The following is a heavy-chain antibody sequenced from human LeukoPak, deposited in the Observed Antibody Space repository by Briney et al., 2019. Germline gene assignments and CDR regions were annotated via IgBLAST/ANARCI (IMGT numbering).Heavy chain of an antibody. D-gene: IGHD3-9*01. J-gene: IGHJ6*03. CDR2: ISWNSGSI. V-gene: IGHV3-9*03. Sequence: TGGSLRLSCAASGFTFDDYAMHWVRQAPGKGLEWVSGISWNSGSIGYADSVKGRFTISRDNAKNSLYLQMNGLRAEDMALYYCAKDISAILTPGYYMGVWGKGTTVTVSS. CDR3: AKDISAILTPGYYMGV. CDR1: GFTFDDYA.